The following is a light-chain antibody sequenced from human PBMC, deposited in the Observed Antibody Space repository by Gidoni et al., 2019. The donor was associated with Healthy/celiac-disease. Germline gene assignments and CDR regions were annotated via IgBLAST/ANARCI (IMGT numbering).Light chain of an antibody. CDR2: SND. J-gene: IGLJ3*02. CDR3: AAWDDSLNGWV. Sequence: QSVLTQPPSESGTPGQRVTISCSGSSSNIGSNTANWYQQLPGTAPKLLIYSNDQRPSGVPDRFSGSKSGTSASLAISGLQSEDEADYYCAAWDDSLNGWVFGGGTKLTVL. CDR1: SSNIGSNT. V-gene: IGLV1-44*01.